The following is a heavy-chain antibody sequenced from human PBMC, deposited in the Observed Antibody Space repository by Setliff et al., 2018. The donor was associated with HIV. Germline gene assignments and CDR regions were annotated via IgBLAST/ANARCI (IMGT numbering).Heavy chain of an antibody. D-gene: IGHD3-10*01. CDR2: LYYSGST. J-gene: IGHJ4*02. CDR1: GGSISSSSYY. V-gene: IGHV4-39*07. CDR3: AREGDIGVVRGVIYFDY. Sequence: SETLSLTCTVSGGSISSSSYYWGWIRQPPGKGLEWIGSLYYSGSTYNNPSLKSRLTISVDTSKNQFSLKLSSVTAADTAVYYCAREGDIGVVRGVIYFDYWGQGTLVTVSS.